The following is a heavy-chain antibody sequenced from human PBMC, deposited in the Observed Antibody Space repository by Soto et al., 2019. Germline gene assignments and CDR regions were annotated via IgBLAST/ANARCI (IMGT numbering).Heavy chain of an antibody. J-gene: IGHJ6*02. V-gene: IGHV3-72*01. D-gene: IGHD6-19*01. CDR3: AMLGGWSGGSSGMDV. Sequence: EVQLVESGGGLVQPGGSLRLSCAASGLIFSDYHMDWVRQAPGKGLEWVGRIRRKANSYTTEYAASVKGRVTISRVDSKNSLYLQTNSLKSEDTPVYYCAMLGGWSGGSSGMDVWGQGTTVTVSS. CDR1: GLIFSDYH. CDR2: IRRKANSYTT.